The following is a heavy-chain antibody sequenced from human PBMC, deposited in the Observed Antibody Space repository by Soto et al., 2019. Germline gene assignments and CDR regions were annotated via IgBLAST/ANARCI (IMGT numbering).Heavy chain of an antibody. Sequence: ASVKVSCKASGYTFTSDDMHWVRQAPGQGLEWMGIINPSGGSTSYAQKFQGRVTMTRDTSTSTVYMELSSLRSEDTAVYYCARDSSSSGGFDPWGQGTLVTVSS. CDR3: ARDSSSSGGFDP. D-gene: IGHD6-6*01. CDR2: INPSGGST. V-gene: IGHV1-46*01. CDR1: GYTFTSDD. J-gene: IGHJ5*02.